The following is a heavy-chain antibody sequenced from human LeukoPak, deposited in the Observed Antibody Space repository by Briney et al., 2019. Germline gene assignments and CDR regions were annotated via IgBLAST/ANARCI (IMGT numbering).Heavy chain of an antibody. CDR2: INTDGSST. Sequence: GGSLRLSCAASGFTFSSYWMHWVRQAPGKGLVWVSRINTDGSSTSYADSVKGRFTISRDNAKNTLYLQMNSLRAEDTAVYYCARDGDYGGWFDPWGQGTLVTVSS. J-gene: IGHJ5*02. D-gene: IGHD4-17*01. V-gene: IGHV3-74*01. CDR1: GFTFSSYW. CDR3: ARDGDYGGWFDP.